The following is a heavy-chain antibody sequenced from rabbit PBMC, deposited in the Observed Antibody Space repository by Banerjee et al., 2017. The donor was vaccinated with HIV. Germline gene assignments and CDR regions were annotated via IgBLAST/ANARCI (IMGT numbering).Heavy chain of an antibody. CDR1: GFSFSNKYV. Sequence: QEQLVESGGGLVQPEGSLTLTCTASGFSFSNKYVMCWVRQAPEKGLEWIACIYTGHGGTYYASWARGRFTISKTSSTTVALHMTSLTAADTATYFCARDRGDWGYYFTLWGPGTLVTVS. V-gene: IGHV1S45*01. CDR3: ARDRGDWGYYFTL. CDR2: IYTGHGGT. J-gene: IGHJ4*01. D-gene: IGHD4-1*01.